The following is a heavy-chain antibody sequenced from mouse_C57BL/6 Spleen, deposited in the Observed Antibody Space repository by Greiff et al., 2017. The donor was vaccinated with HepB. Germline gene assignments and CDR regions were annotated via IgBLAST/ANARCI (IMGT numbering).Heavy chain of an antibody. D-gene: IGHD1-2*01. CDR3: TRRLARVSYWYFDV. V-gene: IGHV6-6*01. J-gene: IGHJ1*03. Sequence: EVQLQESGGGLVQPGGSMKLSCAASGFTFSDAWMDWVRQSPEKGLEWVAEIRNKANNHATYYAESVKGRFTISRDDSKSSVYLQMNSLRAEDTGIYYCTRRLARVSYWYFDVWGTGTTVTVSS. CDR1: GFTFSDAW. CDR2: IRNKANNHAT.